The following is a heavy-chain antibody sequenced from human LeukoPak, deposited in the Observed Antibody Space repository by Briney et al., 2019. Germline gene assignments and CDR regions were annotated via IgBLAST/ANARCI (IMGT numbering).Heavy chain of an antibody. D-gene: IGHD4-17*01. V-gene: IGHV3-23*01. J-gene: IGHJ4*02. CDR2: ISGSGGST. Sequence: GGSLRLSCAASGFTFSSYAMSWVRQAPGKGLEWVSAISGSGGSTYYADSVKGRFTISRDSAKNSLYLQMNSLRAEDTAVYYCARDPHYGDLWGQGTLVTVSS. CDR1: GFTFSSYA. CDR3: ARDPHYGDL.